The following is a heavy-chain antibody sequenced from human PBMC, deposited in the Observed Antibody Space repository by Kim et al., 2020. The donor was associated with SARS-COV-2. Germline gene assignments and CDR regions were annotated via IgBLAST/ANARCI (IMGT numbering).Heavy chain of an antibody. CDR1: GFTFSSYA. Sequence: GGSLRLSCAASGFTFSSYAMHWVRQAPGKGLEWVAVISYDGSNKYYADSVKGRFTISRDNSKNTLYLQMNSLRAEDTAVYYCARVRGENRAHYYYGMDVWGQGTTVTVSS. D-gene: IGHD3-16*01. V-gene: IGHV3-30*04. CDR2: ISYDGSNK. J-gene: IGHJ6*02. CDR3: ARVRGENRAHYYYGMDV.